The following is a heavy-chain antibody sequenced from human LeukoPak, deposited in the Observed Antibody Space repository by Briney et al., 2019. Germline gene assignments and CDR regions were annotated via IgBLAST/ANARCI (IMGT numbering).Heavy chain of an antibody. CDR3: ARGYGESHFDY. CDR2: IRYDGSNQ. J-gene: IGHJ4*02. D-gene: IGHD5-18*01. Sequence: GGSLRLSRAASGFTFNSYGMHLVRHARGGGLEWVSFIRYDGSNQYYADSAKGRFSISRDNSNDTLYLQMNSLTPEDTAVYFCARGYGESHFDYWGQGTLVTVS. V-gene: IGHV3-30*02. CDR1: GFTFNSYG.